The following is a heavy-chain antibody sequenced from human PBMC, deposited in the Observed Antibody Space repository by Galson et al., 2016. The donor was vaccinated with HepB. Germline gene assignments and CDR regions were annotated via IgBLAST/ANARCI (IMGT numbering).Heavy chain of an antibody. J-gene: IGHJ4*02. CDR2: IRHDGGTH. D-gene: IGHD1-1*01. CDR3: ARVMNDNDVGDY. CDR1: GFSFSSYW. V-gene: IGHV3-7*03. Sequence: SLRLSCAASGFSFSSYWMSWVRQAPGKGLQWVANIRHDGGTHNYVHSVEGRFAISRDNAKNSLDLQMDSLRAEDEAVYYCARVMNDNDVGDYWGQGTLVTVSS.